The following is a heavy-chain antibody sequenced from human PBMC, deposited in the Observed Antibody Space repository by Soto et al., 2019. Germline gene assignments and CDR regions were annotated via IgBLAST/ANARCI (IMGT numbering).Heavy chain of an antibody. D-gene: IGHD6-25*01. V-gene: IGHV3-23*01. CDR3: AKFFVETGGSSGWPWTFHS. CDR2: ISGSGGTT. CDR1: GFTFSSYA. Sequence: EVQLLESGGGLVQPGRSLRLSCAASGFTFSSYAMSWVRRAPGKGLEWVSAISGSGGTTYYAASVKGRFTISRDNSKNTLFLQMNSLRAEDTAVYYCAKFFVETGGSSGWPWTFHSWGQGTLVTVSS. J-gene: IGHJ4*02.